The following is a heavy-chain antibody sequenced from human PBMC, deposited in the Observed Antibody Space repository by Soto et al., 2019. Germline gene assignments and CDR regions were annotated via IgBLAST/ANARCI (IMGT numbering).Heavy chain of an antibody. D-gene: IGHD3-16*02. CDR3: ARGNSPVNVH. J-gene: IGHJ4*02. Sequence: PVGSLRLSCAASGFTFSSYEMNWVRQAPGKGLEWVSYITSSGSTTYYADSVKGRFTISRDNAASSLYLQMNSLRAEDTAVYYCARGNSPVNVHWGQGTPVTV. CDR2: ITSSGSTT. V-gene: IGHV3-48*03. CDR1: GFTFSSYE.